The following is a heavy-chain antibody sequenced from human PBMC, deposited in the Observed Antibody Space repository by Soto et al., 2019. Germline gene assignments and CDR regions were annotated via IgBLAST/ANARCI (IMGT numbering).Heavy chain of an antibody. CDR2: ISWNSDKL. CDR3: VKDLGGSHWAGHFDY. CDR1: GFTFDDYA. D-gene: IGHD3-16*01. Sequence: GGSLRLSCTGSGFTFDDYAMHRVRQAPGEGLEWVSGISWNSDKLDYADSVKGRFTISRDNAKNSLYLQMSSLRAEDTALYYCVKDLGGSHWAGHFDYWGQGALVTVSS. J-gene: IGHJ4*02. V-gene: IGHV3-9*01.